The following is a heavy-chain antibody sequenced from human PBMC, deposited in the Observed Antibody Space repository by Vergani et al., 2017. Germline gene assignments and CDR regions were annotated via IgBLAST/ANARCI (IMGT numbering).Heavy chain of an antibody. CDR1: GTSISGSSDY. CDR3: ARQKDYYMDV. Sequence: QVQLQESGPGLLKPSETLSLTCSVSGTSISGSSDYWGWIRQPPGKGLEWIGSIFYTGTSYYNPSLESRATNSVDTSKNQFSLKLKSVTAADTAVYYCARQKDYYMDVWGKGTTVTVS. J-gene: IGHJ6*03. CDR2: IFYTGTS. V-gene: IGHV4-39*01.